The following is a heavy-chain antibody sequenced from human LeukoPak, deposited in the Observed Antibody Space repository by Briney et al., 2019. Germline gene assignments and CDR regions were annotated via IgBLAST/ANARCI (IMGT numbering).Heavy chain of an antibody. CDR1: GFTFSSYA. J-gene: IGHJ3*02. CDR2: ISGRGGST. CDR3: AKDLVAVVSAAMDAFDI. D-gene: IGHD2-2*01. V-gene: IGHV3-23*01. Sequence: PGGSLRLSCAASGFTFSSYAMSWVRQAPGKGLEWVSAISGRGGSTYYADSVKGRFTISRDNSKNTLYLQMNSLRAEDTAVYYCAKDLVAVVSAAMDAFDIWGQGTMVTVSS.